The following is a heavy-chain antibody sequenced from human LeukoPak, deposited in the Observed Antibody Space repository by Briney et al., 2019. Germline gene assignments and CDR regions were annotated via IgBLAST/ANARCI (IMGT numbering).Heavy chain of an antibody. J-gene: IGHJ4*02. CDR2: ISGSGGST. CDR1: GFTFSSYA. Sequence: GGSLRLSCAASGFTFSSYAMSWVRQAPGKGLEGGSAISGSGGSTYYADSVKGRVTISRDNSKNTLYLQMNSLRAEDTAVYYCAKTVTTVTTSDYWGQGTLVTVSS. V-gene: IGHV3-23*01. CDR3: AKTVTTVTTSDY. D-gene: IGHD4-17*01.